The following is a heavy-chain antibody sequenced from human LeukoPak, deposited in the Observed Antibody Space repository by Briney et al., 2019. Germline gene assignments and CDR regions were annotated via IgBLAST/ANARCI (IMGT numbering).Heavy chain of an antibody. CDR1: GFTFSSYG. CDR3: ARAQGGYFDSSGYYYAGVPDAFDI. D-gene: IGHD3-22*01. Sequence: GGSLRLSCAASGFTFSSYGMHWVRQAPGKGLEWVAFIRYDGSNKYYADSVKGRFTISRDNSKNTLYLQMNSLRAEDTAVYYCARAQGGYFDSSGYYYAGVPDAFDIWGQGTMVTVSS. V-gene: IGHV3-30*02. J-gene: IGHJ3*02. CDR2: IRYDGSNK.